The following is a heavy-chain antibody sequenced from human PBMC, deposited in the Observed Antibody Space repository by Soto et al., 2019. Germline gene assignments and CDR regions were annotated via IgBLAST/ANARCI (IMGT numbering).Heavy chain of an antibody. D-gene: IGHD6-6*01. CDR2: ISASGAYT. CDR3: AKEVIAARPYYFDY. J-gene: IGHJ4*02. V-gene: IGHV3-23*01. Sequence: GALRLSCADSGFTFSSYAVCWARQTPGKGLEWVSTISASGAYTYYADSVKGRFTISRDNSKNTLYLQMRSLRAGDTATYYCAKEVIAARPYYFDYWGQGTLVTVSS. CDR1: GFTFSSYA.